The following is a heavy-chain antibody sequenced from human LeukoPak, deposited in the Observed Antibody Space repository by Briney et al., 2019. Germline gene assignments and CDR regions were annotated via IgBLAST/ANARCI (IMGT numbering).Heavy chain of an antibody. Sequence: SETLSLTCTVSGGSVSSGSYYWSWIRQPPGKGLEWIGYIYYSGSTNNNPSLKSRVTISVDTSKNRFSLKLSSVTAADTAVYYCAGRPTYYYDSSGWTLWGQGTLVTVSS. CDR3: AGRPTYYYDSSGWTL. CDR2: IYYSGST. J-gene: IGHJ4*02. D-gene: IGHD3-22*01. V-gene: IGHV4-61*01. CDR1: GGSVSSGSYY.